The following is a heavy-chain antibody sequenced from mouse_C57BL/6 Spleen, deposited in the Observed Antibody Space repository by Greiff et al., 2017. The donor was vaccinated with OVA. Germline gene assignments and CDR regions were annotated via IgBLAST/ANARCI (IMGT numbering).Heavy chain of an antibody. CDR1: GYTFTSYW. Sequence: QVQLQQPGAELVMPGASVKLSCKASGYTFTSYWMHWVKQRPGQGLEWIGEIDPSDSYTNYNQKFKGKSTLTVDKSSSTAYMQLSSLTSEDSAVYYCARYWERYYAMDYWGQGTSVTVSS. CDR3: ARYWERYYAMDY. J-gene: IGHJ4*01. D-gene: IGHD4-1*01. V-gene: IGHV1-69*01. CDR2: IDPSDSYT.